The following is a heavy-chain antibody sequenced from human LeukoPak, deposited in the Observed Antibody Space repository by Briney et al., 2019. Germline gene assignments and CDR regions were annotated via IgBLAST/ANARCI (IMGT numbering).Heavy chain of an antibody. CDR3: TSHGADFRSGSYR. CDR1: CAFFTGARNY. Sequence: PSETLSLTCSVSCAFFTGARNYGGWIRQPPGKGLEWVGTIFYSETTLYNPSLKSRVTISLDTSKNHFSLRLNSVTAADTAVYYWTSHGADFRSGSYRWGQGTLVTVSS. D-gene: IGHD3-10*01. V-gene: IGHV4-39*02. J-gene: IGHJ4*02. CDR2: IFYSETT.